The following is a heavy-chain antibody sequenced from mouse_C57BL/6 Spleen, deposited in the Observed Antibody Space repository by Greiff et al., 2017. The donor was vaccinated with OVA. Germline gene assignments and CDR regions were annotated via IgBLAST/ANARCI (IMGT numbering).Heavy chain of an antibody. CDR1: GYTFTSYW. J-gene: IGHJ4*01. CDR3: AREHHYAMDY. CDR2: IHPDSGST. V-gene: IGHV1-64*01. Sequence: QVQLKQPGAELVKPGASVKLSCKASGYTFTSYWMHWVKQRPGQGLEWIGMIHPDSGSTNYNEKFKSKATLTVDKSSSTAYMQLSSLTSEDSAVYYCAREHHYAMDYWGQGTSVTVSS.